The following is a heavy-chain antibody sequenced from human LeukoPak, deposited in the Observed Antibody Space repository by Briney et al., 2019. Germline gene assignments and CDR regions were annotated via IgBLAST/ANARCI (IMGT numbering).Heavy chain of an antibody. CDR3: GRVGAANYGFDF. J-gene: IGHJ3*01. Sequence: PGLSLRLSCAASGFTFSIYWIHWVRQAPRKGLVWVSRIKSDGNSTNYTDSVKGRFTISRDTPKNTLYLQMNSLRAEETAVYYCGRVGAANYGFDFWDEGTMVTVSS. CDR2: IKSDGNST. CDR1: GFTFSIYW. V-gene: IGHV3-74*01. D-gene: IGHD3-16*01.